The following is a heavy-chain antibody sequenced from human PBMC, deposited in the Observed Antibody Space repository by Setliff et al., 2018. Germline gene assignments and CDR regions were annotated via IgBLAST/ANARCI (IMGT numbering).Heavy chain of an antibody. V-gene: IGHV4-39*07. D-gene: IGHD6-6*01. CDR3: ARGYAARVGFGNWFDP. CDR2: LYYTGAT. CDR1: GGSISTTNYF. Sequence: SETLSLTSTVSGGSISTTNYFWGWIRQPPGGGLEWIGILYYTGATYYNPSLKSRVTISVDTPNNQFSLKLSSVTAADTAVFYCARGYAARVGFGNWFDPWGQGTLVTVSS. J-gene: IGHJ5*02.